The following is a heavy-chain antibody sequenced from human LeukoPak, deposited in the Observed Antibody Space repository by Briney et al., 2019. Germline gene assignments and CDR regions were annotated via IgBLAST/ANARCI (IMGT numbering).Heavy chain of an antibody. CDR3: ARVRIAVRFVTNDAFDI. D-gene: IGHD6-13*01. Sequence: ASVKVSCKASGYTFTGYYMHWVRQAPGQGLEWMGWINPNSGGTNYAQKFQGRVTMTRDTSISTAYMELTSLRSDDTAVYYCARVRIAVRFVTNDAFDIWGQGTVVTVAS. CDR1: GYTFTGYY. CDR2: INPNSGGT. V-gene: IGHV1-2*02. J-gene: IGHJ3*02.